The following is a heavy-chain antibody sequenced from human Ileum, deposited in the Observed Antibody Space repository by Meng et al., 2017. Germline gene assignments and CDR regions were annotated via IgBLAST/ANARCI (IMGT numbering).Heavy chain of an antibody. CDR3: AQGIFDD. V-gene: IGHV3-33*03. CDR2: IWYDGSNK. Sequence: QLQVVGSGGGVVQPGRSLGLSCPVYVFTVLSYAQLWVRQSSGKGMEWVAVIWYDGSNKENADSEKGQVTSARNNNKKPMYLQMNSLTPDVTAVEDGAQGIFDDWGQGTLVT. CDR1: VFTVLSYA. J-gene: IGHJ4*02.